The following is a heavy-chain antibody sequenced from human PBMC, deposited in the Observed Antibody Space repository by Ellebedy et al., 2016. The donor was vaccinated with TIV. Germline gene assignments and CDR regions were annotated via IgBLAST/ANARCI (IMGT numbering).Heavy chain of an antibody. CDR3: ARTYQTAMVRGVISPCDY. Sequence: GESLKISXAASGFTFSSYSMNWVRQAPGKGLEWVPYISSSSSTIYYADSVKGRFTISRDNAKNSLYLQMNSLRDEDTAVYYCARTYQTAMVRGVISPCDYWGQGTLVTVSS. CDR1: GFTFSSYS. CDR2: ISSSSSTI. J-gene: IGHJ4*02. D-gene: IGHD3-10*01. V-gene: IGHV3-48*02.